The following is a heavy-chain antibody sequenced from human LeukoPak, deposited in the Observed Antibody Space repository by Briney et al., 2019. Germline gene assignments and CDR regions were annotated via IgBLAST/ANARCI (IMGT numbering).Heavy chain of an antibody. CDR3: ARHLSIRAGSPFDY. D-gene: IGHD6-19*01. CDR1: GGSINSGGYY. Sequence: PSETLSLTCTVSGGSINSGGYYWSWIRQPPGKGLEWIGYIYHSGSTYYNPSLKSRVTISVDRSKNQFSLKLSSVTAADTAVYYCARHLSIRAGSPFDYWGQGTLVTVSS. V-gene: IGHV4-30-2*01. J-gene: IGHJ4*02. CDR2: IYHSGST.